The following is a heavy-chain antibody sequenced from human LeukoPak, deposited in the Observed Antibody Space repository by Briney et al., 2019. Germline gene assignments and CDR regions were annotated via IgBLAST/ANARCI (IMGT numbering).Heavy chain of an antibody. CDR2: IIPIFGTA. D-gene: IGHD5-12*01. CDR3: TRDRPYSGYLNLQVRDYYFYMDV. Sequence: SVKVSCKASGGTFSSDAISLLRQAPGQGLEWMGGIIPIFGTANYAQKFQGRVTITTDESTSTAYMELSSLRSEDTAVYYCTRDRPYSGYLNLQVRDYYFYMDVWGKGTTVIVSS. J-gene: IGHJ6*03. CDR1: GGTFSSDA. V-gene: IGHV1-69*05.